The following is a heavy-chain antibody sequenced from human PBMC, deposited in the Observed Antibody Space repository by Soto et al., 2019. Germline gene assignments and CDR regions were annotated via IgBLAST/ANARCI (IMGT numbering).Heavy chain of an antibody. CDR1: GFNFRSYA. CDR3: AKGRGSSWTIDY. V-gene: IGHV3-23*01. CDR2: LSGSGGTS. D-gene: IGHD6-13*01. J-gene: IGHJ4*01. Sequence: DVELSESGGGLVQPGGSLRLSCAASGFNFRSYAMSWVRRAPGKGLEWVSALSGSGGTSYFADSVRGRFTISRDNSKNTLYLQLSSLRVEDTAEYFCAKGRGSSWTIDYWGHGTLVTVSS.